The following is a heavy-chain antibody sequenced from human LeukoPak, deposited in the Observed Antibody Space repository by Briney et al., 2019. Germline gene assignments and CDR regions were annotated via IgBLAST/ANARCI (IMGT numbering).Heavy chain of an antibody. Sequence: ASVKVSCKASGYTFTGYYMHWVRQAPGQGLEWMGWINPNSGGTNYAQKFQGRVTMTRDTSISTAYMELSRLRSDDTAVYYCARYSGSKGNAFDIWGQGTMVTVSS. CDR3: ARYSGSKGNAFDI. D-gene: IGHD1-26*01. V-gene: IGHV1-2*02. CDR2: INPNSGGT. J-gene: IGHJ3*02. CDR1: GYTFTGYY.